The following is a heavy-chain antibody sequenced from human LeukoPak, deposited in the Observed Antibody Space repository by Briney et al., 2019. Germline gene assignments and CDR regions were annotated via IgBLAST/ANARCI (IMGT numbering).Heavy chain of an antibody. CDR2: INHSGST. Sequence: SETLSLTCAVYGGSFNGYYWSWIRQPPGKGLEWIGEINHSGSTNYNPSLKSRVTISVDTSKNQFSLKLSSVTAADTAVYYCARGNVLRFLEWKGTFDYWGQGTLVTVSS. V-gene: IGHV4-34*01. J-gene: IGHJ4*02. D-gene: IGHD3-3*01. CDR3: ARGNVLRFLEWKGTFDY. CDR1: GGSFNGYY.